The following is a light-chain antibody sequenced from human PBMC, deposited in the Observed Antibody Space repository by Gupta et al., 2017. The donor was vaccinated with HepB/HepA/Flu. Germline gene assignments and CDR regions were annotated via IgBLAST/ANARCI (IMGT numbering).Light chain of an antibody. V-gene: IGKV2-28*01. J-gene: IGKJ1*01. CDR1: QSLVHRNGYNY. CDR2: LGS. CDR3: MQALQTPPT. Sequence: IVMTQSPLSLPVTPGEPASISCRSSQSLVHRNGYNYLDWYLQKPGQSPQLLIYLGSNRASGVPDRFSGSGSGTDFTLKISRVEAEDVAVYYCMQALQTPPTFGQGTKVEIK.